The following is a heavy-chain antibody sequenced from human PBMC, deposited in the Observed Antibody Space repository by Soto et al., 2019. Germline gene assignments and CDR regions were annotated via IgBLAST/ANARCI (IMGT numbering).Heavy chain of an antibody. Sequence: GGSLRLSCAASGFTLGSYWMSWVRQAPGKGLEWVANINPGGREKNYVNSVKGRFSISRDDAERSHHLQMNSLRAEDTAVYYCAKYGSGNYGAYALDMWGQGTMVTFSS. D-gene: IGHD3-10*01. CDR2: INPGGREK. CDR3: AKYGSGNYGAYALDM. V-gene: IGHV3-7*01. J-gene: IGHJ3*02. CDR1: GFTLGSYW.